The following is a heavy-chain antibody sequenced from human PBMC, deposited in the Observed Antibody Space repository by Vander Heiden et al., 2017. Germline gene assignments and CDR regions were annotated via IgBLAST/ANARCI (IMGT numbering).Heavy chain of an antibody. Sequence: DVHVAEFGGRLVQPRGSLRLLCSPSRFTFSDYALHWVRQAPGKGLEYVSTINNNGDNKHYADAVKGRFTISRDNSKNTLYLQMSSVRAEDTAMYHCVKGYFRSTNCATDDWGQGTLVSVSS. CDR2: INNNGDNK. V-gene: IGHV3-64D*06. CDR1: RFTFSDYA. CDR3: VKGYFRSTNCATDD. J-gene: IGHJ4*02. D-gene: IGHD2-2*01.